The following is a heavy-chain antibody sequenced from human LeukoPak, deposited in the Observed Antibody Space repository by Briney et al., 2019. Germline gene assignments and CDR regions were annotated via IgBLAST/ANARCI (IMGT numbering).Heavy chain of an antibody. V-gene: IGHV1-8*01. CDR3: ARVRGGWNYMDV. D-gene: IGHD1-26*01. CDR2: MNPNSGNT. J-gene: IGHJ6*03. CDR1: GYTFTSYD. Sequence: GASVKVSRKASGYTFTSYDINWVRQATGQGLEWMGWMNPNSGNTGYAQKFQGRVTMTRNTSISTAYMELSSPRSEDTAVYYCARVRGGWNYMDVWGKGTTVTVSS.